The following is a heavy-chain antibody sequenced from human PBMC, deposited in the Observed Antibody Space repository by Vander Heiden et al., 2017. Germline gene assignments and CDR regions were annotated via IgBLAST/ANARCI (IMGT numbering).Heavy chain of an antibody. J-gene: IGHJ4*02. CDR2: VYYSGAP. D-gene: IGHD1-26*01. CDR3: ARAKWELSPFDY. V-gene: IGHV4-59*01. Sequence: QVPLQESVPGLATPSETTSLTSTVSGGSISSYYCSWIRQQPGKGLEWSGYVYYSGAPKYNPSLKSRVTVSLDTSKNQFSLKLSSVTAADTAVYDCARAKWELSPFDYLGQGTLVTVSS. CDR1: GGSISSYY.